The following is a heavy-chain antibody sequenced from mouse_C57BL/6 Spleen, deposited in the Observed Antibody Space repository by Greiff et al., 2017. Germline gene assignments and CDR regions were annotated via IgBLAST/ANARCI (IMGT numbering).Heavy chain of an antibody. V-gene: IGHV2-2*01. CDR3: ARNTQFITTVVDAMDY. D-gene: IGHD1-1*01. J-gene: IGHJ4*01. CDR1: GFSLTSYG. CDR2: IWSGGST. Sequence: QVQLQQSGPGLVQPSQSLSITCTVSGFSLTSYGVHWVRQSPGTGLEWLGVIWSGGSTDYNAAFISRLSISKDNSKSQVFFTMNSLQADDTAIYYCARNTQFITTVVDAMDYWGQGTSVTVSS.